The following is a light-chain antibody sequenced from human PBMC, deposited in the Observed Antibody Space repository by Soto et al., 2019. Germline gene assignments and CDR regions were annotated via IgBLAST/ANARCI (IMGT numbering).Light chain of an antibody. Sequence: EIVLTQSPATLSLSPGERATLSCRASQSISSSLAWYQQKPGQAPRLLVYDTSNRATGIPARFSGGGSGTAFTLTISSLEPEDFAVYYCHQRTNWPSYTFGQGTKLAIK. CDR3: HQRTNWPSYT. V-gene: IGKV3-11*01. CDR1: QSISSS. CDR2: DTS. J-gene: IGKJ2*01.